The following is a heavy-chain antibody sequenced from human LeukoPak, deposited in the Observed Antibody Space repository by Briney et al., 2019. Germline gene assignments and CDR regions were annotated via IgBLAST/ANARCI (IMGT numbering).Heavy chain of an antibody. D-gene: IGHD6-19*01. CDR2: ISTYNGNT. J-gene: IGHJ4*02. CDR3: ARDGIAVAGRLVDY. V-gene: IGHV1-18*01. CDR1: GYTFTSYV. Sequence: GASVNVSCKASGYTFTSYVISWVRQAPGQGLEGMGWISTYNGNTNYAQKLQGRVTITTDTSTSTACMELRSLRSDDSAVYYCARDGIAVAGRLVDYWGQGTLVPVSS.